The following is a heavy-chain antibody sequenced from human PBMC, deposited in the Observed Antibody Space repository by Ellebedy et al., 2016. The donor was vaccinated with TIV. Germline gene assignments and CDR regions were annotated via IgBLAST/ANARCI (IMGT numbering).Heavy chain of an antibody. V-gene: IGHV3-7*01. J-gene: IGHJ3*02. CDR1: GFSFTSYW. Sequence: GGSLRLSCGASGFSFTSYWMSWVRQAPGKGLEWVANMRQDGGDKYYVDSVKGRFTISRGNAKNSLYLQMSSLRVEDTAVYYCATDGSYGDYLSPTHAFVIWGQGTMVTVSS. D-gene: IGHD4-17*01. CDR2: MRQDGGDK. CDR3: ATDGSYGDYLSPTHAFVI.